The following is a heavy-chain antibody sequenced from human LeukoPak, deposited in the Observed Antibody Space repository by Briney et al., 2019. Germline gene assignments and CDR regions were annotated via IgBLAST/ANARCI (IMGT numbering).Heavy chain of an antibody. J-gene: IGHJ4*02. Sequence: ASVNVSCKASGGTFSSYAISWVRQAPGQGLEGMGGIIPIFGTANYAQKFQGRVTITADESTSTAYMELSSLRSEETAVYYCARAGYYGGNYPFYYWGQGTLVTVSS. CDR1: GGTFSSYA. CDR2: IIPIFGTA. D-gene: IGHD4-23*01. CDR3: ARAGYYGGNYPFYY. V-gene: IGHV1-69*13.